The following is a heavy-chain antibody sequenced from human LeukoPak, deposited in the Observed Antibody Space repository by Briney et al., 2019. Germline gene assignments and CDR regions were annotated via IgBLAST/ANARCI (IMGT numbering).Heavy chain of an antibody. V-gene: IGHV4-38-2*02. CDR1: GYSISSGYY. J-gene: IGHJ5*02. CDR3: ARDLGYSGFDWAP. CDR2: IHSSGNT. D-gene: IGHD5-12*01. Sequence: PSETLSLTCTVSGYSISSGYYWGWIRQPPGQRLEWVGSIHSSGNTYYNPTLKSRVTISVDTSKNQFSLNLTSVTAADAAVYYCARDLGYSGFDWAPWGQGTLVTVSS.